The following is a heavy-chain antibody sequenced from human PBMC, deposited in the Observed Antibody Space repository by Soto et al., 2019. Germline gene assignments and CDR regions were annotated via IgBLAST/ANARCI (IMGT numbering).Heavy chain of an antibody. CDR3: ARALPGYGMDV. V-gene: IGHV1-18*01. CDR2: ITTYNGNT. J-gene: IGHJ6*02. Sequence: QVQLVQSGVEVREPGASVKVSCKAVRYIFTNYGVSWVRQAPGQGLEWMGWITTYNGNTEYAQKFQGRVTMTTDAPTSTADMELGRLRSDDTAIYYCARALPGYGMDVWGQGTTGTVSS. CDR1: RYIFTNYG.